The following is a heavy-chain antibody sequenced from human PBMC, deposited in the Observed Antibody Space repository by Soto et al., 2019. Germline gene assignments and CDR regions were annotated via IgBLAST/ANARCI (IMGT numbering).Heavy chain of an antibody. V-gene: IGHV1-2*02. Sequence: ASVTFSWKASGTTFTDHFMHLVRQAPGQGLEWMGWVNPKSGGTNYAEKFQGRVTMTRDTSITTAYMELSGLRSDDTAVYFCATIDRSSGWYYLDYCGQATLVTGSS. CDR2: VNPKSGGT. CDR1: GTTFTDHF. J-gene: IGHJ4*02. D-gene: IGHD6-19*01. CDR3: ATIDRSSGWYYLDY.